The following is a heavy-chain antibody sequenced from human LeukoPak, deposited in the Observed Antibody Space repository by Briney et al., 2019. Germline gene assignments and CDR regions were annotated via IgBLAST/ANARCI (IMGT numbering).Heavy chain of an antibody. CDR2: ISCSGGST. CDR3: ANKLTGTLFDY. V-gene: IGHV3-23*01. CDR1: GYHFSSQA. Sequence: GGSLRLSCAASGYHFSSQAMSWVRLAPGKGLEWVSDISCSGGSTYYADSVKGRFTISRDNSKNTLYLQMNSLRAEDTAAYYCANKLTGTLFDYWGQGTLVTVSS. J-gene: IGHJ4*02. D-gene: IGHD7-27*01.